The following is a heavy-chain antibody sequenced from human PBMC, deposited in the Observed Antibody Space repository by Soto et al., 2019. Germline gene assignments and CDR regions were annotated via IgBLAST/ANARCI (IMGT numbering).Heavy chain of an antibody. CDR3: AKGDFITRGYYYYYMDV. J-gene: IGHJ6*03. D-gene: IGHD3-10*01. V-gene: IGHV3-23*01. Sequence: EVQLLESGGGLVQPGGSLRLSCAASGFTFSSYAMSWVRQAPGKGLEWVSAISGSGGSTYYADSVKGRFTISRDNSKNTLYLQMNSLRAEDAAVYYCAKGDFITRGYYYYYMDVWGKGTTVTVSS. CDR1: GFTFSSYA. CDR2: ISGSGGST.